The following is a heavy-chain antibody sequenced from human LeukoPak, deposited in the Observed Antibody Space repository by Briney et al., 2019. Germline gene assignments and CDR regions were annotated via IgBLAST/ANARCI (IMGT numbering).Heavy chain of an antibody. J-gene: IGHJ4*02. D-gene: IGHD6-13*01. CDR3: AKERAAAGIGGELDY. Sequence: GRSLRLSCAGSAFTFRSFAMHWVRQAPGKGLEWLALISYDGENQYYSESVKGRLTISRDNSKNTVYLQMTSLSAEDSAMYFCAKERAAAGIGGELDYWGQGALVIVTS. V-gene: IGHV3-30*18. CDR1: AFTFRSFA. CDR2: ISYDGENQ.